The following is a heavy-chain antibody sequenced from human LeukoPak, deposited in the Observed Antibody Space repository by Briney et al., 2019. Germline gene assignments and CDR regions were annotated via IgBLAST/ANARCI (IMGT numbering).Heavy chain of an antibody. D-gene: IGHD6-13*01. J-gene: IGHJ5*02. Sequence: ASVTVSCKVSGNTLNELSMHWVRQPAGKGLEWMGGFDPEDGKKIYAQKFQGRVALTEDTPTDTVHMELSSLISEDTAVYYRVTAGYGNWFDHWGQGTLVVVSS. CDR3: VTAGYGNWFDH. CDR2: FDPEDGKK. V-gene: IGHV1-24*01. CDR1: GNTLNELS.